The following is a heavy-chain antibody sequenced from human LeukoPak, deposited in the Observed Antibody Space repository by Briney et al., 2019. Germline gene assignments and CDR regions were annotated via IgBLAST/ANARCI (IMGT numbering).Heavy chain of an antibody. D-gene: IGHD1-20*01. CDR3: ARERYNWNDGRRVGIWDY. CDR2: ISAYNGKT. J-gene: IGHJ4*02. V-gene: IGHV1-18*01. Sequence: GASVKFSCKAAGYPFISFGISWVRQAPGQGLEWMGWISAYNGKTEFAQRFQDRVTMTTDTSTTTAYMELRSLRSDDTAVYYCARERYNWNDGRRVGIWDYWGQGTLVTVSS. CDR1: GYPFISFG.